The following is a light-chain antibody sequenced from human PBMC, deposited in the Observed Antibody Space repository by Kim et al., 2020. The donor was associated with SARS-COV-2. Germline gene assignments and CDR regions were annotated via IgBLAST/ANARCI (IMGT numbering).Light chain of an antibody. V-gene: IGLV1-40*01. Sequence: RVTLPCTGSSSNIGADYDVHWYQHLPGTAPKLLIYGNTNRPSGVPDRFSGSKSGTSASLAITGLQAEDEADYSCQSYDSSLSHAVFGGGTQLTVL. CDR3: QSYDSSLSHAV. J-gene: IGLJ7*01. CDR1: SSNIGADYD. CDR2: GNT.